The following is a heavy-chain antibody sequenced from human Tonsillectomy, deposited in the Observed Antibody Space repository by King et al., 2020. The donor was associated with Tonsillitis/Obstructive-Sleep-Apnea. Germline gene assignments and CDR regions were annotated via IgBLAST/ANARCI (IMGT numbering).Heavy chain of an antibody. V-gene: IGHV3-30*18. CDR1: GFTFSHYV. CDR2: ISYDGSNK. D-gene: IGHD3-16*01. CDR3: AKDANWAKYYYYGMDV. J-gene: IGHJ6*02. Sequence: VQLVESGGGVVQPGRSLRLSCAASGFTFSHYVMHWVRQAPGKGLEWVAVISYDGSNKYYADSVKGRFTNSRDNSKNTLYLQMNSLRAEDTAVYYCAKDANWAKYYYYGMDVWGQGTTVTVSS.